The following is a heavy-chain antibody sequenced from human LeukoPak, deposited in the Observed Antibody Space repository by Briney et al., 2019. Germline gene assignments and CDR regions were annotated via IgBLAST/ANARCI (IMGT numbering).Heavy chain of an antibody. V-gene: IGHV1-24*01. CDR1: GYTLTELS. J-gene: IGHJ4*02. CDR2: FAPEDGET. CDR3: TTGRHTSFDY. Sequence: ASVKVSCKVSGYTLTELSIHWARQVPGKGLEWMGGFAPEDGETVYPQKFQGRVTMTEDTSTDTAYMELSSLRSDDTAVYYCTTGRHTSFDYWGQGTLVTVS.